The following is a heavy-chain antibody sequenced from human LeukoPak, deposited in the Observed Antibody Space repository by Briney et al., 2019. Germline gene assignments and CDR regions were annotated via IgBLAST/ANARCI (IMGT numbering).Heavy chain of an antibody. CDR1: GFTFSSYS. Sequence: GGSLRLSCAASGFTFSSYSMSWVRQAPGKGLEWVSSITTSSTYISYADSVKGRFTISRDNAKNSLYLQMNSLRAEDTAMYYCARAPMSYDSSGFGGAFDIWGQGTMVTVSS. D-gene: IGHD3-22*01. CDR3: ARAPMSYDSSGFGGAFDI. J-gene: IGHJ3*02. CDR2: ITTSSTYI. V-gene: IGHV3-21*01.